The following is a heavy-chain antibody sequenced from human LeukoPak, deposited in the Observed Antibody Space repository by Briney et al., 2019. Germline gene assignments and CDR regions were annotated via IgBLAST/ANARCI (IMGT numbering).Heavy chain of an antibody. CDR1: GFTFSDYY. J-gene: IGHJ6*04. D-gene: IGHD6-13*01. Sequence: PGGSLRLSCAASGFTFSDYYMSWIRQAPGKGLEWVSYISSSSSYTNYADSVKGRFTISRDNAKNSLYLQMNSLRAEDTAVYYCAREAGSWYDYLPRGYYGMDVWGKGTTVTASS. CDR2: ISSSSSYT. V-gene: IGHV3-11*06. CDR3: AREAGSWYDYLPRGYYGMDV.